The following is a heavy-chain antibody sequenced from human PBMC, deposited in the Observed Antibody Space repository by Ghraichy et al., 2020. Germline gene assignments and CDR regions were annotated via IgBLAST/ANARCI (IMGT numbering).Heavy chain of an antibody. J-gene: IGHJ3*02. CDR3: ARGPAGTMIVVVIGDAFDI. CDR2: ISSSSSTI. D-gene: IGHD3-22*01. Sequence: GESLRLSCAASGFTFSSYSMNWVRQAPGKGLKWVSYISSSSSTIYYADSVKGRFTISRDNAKNSLYLQMNSLRDEDTAVYYCARGPAGTMIVVVIGDAFDIWGQGTMVTVSS. V-gene: IGHV3-48*02. CDR1: GFTFSSYS.